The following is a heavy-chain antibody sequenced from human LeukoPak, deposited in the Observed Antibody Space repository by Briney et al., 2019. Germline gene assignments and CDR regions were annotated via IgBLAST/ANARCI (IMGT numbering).Heavy chain of an antibody. J-gene: IGHJ4*02. CDR3: ARGGRRFGELFQDDC. D-gene: IGHD3-10*01. CDR1: GGSISSSSYY. CDR2: IYYNGIT. Sequence: SETLSLTCTVSGGSISSSSYYGVWFRQPPGKGLEWIGTIYYNGITYYNPSLKSRGTISVDTSKNQFSLKLSSVTAADTAVYYCARGGRRFGELFQDDCWGQGTLVTVSS. V-gene: IGHV4-39*07.